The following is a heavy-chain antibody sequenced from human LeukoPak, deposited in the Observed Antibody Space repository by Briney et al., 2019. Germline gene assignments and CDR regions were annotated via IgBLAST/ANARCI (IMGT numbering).Heavy chain of an antibody. CDR1: GFSFNSYA. CDR2: ISGSGGST. D-gene: IGHD2-15*01. Sequence: GESLRLSCAASGFSFNSYAMSWVRQAPGKGLEWISAISGSGGSTYYADSVKGRVTISSDNPKNPLYLQMSSLRAEDTAVYYCAKVDMVVVVAASAPFGFWGQGTLVTVSS. J-gene: IGHJ4*02. CDR3: AKVDMVVVVAASAPFGF. V-gene: IGHV3-23*01.